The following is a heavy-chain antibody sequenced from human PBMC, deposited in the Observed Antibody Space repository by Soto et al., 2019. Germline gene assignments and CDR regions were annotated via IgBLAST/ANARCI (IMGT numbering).Heavy chain of an antibody. D-gene: IGHD5-18*01. CDR1: GFSFTSYT. J-gene: IGHJ4*02. CDR3: AKERGYSYALDY. CDR2: ITGGSDYI. V-gene: IGHV3-21*01. Sequence: GGSLRLSCAASGFSFTSYTMTWVRQAPGKGLEWLSSITGGSDYIYYADSVKGRFTISRDNAKSSLFRKMNSLRVEDTAVYYCAKERGYSYALDYWGQGTLVTVSS.